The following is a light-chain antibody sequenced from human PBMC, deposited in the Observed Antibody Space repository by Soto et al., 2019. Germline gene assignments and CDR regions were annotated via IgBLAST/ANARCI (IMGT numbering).Light chain of an antibody. CDR3: QTWSTDIRV. V-gene: IGLV4-69*01. J-gene: IGLJ3*02. CDR2: LNSDGCH. CDR1: SGHNSYA. Sequence: QLVLTQPPSASASLGASVKLTCTPSSGHNSYAIACHQQQPEKGPRYLMKLNSDGCHSKGDGIPDRFSGSSSGAERYLTISSLQSEDEADYYCQTWSTDIRVFGGGTKLTVL.